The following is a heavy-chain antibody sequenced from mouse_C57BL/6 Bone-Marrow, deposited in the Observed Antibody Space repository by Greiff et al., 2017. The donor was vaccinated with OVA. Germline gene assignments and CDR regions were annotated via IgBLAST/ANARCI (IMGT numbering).Heavy chain of an antibody. CDR2: ILPGSGST. CDR3: AGALPV. D-gene: IGHD1-1*01. CDR1: GYTFTGYW. Sequence: VQRVESGAELMKPGASVKLSCKATGYTFTGYWIEWVKQRPGHGLEWIGEILPGSGSTNYNEKFKGKATFTVDTSSNTAYMQLSSLTTEDSAIYYCAGALPVWGTGTTVTVYS. V-gene: IGHV1-9*01. J-gene: IGHJ1*03.